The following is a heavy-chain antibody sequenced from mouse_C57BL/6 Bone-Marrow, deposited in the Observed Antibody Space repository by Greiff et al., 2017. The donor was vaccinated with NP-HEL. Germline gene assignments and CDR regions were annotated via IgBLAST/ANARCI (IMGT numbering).Heavy chain of an antibody. CDR3: ARRYGSRGDWFAY. D-gene: IGHD1-1*01. CDR1: GFTFSDYG. V-gene: IGHV5-17*01. CDR2: ISSGSSTI. J-gene: IGHJ3*01. Sequence: VHLVESGGGLVKPGGSLKLSCAASGFTFSDYGMHWVRQAPEKGLEWVAYISSGSSTIYYADTVKGRFTIARDNAKNTLFLQMTSLRSEDTAMYYCARRYGSRGDWFAYWGQGTLVTVSA.